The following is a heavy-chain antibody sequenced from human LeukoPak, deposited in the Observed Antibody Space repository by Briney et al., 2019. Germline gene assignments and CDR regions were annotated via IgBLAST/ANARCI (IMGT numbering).Heavy chain of an antibody. CDR2: MNPNSGNT. CDR1: GYSFTSYW. Sequence: GESLKISCKGSGYSFTSYWIGWVRQATGQGLEWMGWMNPNSGNTGYAQKFQGRVTMTRNTSISTAYMELSSLRSEDTAVYYCARGLTSSWWGDYYYGMDVWGQGTTVTVSS. V-gene: IGHV1-8*02. D-gene: IGHD6-13*01. J-gene: IGHJ6*02. CDR3: ARGLTSSWWGDYYYGMDV.